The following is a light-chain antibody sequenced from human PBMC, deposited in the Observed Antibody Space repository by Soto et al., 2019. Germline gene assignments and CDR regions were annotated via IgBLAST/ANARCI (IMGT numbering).Light chain of an antibody. CDR1: RRISSRY. CDR2: GAS. CDR3: QRYGSSPPFT. V-gene: IGKV3-20*01. Sequence: EIVLTQSPGTLSLSPGERATLSGRASRRISSRYLAWYQQKPGQAPRLLISGASTRATGITDRFSGSGSGTDFTLTISRLEPEDFAVYFCQRYGSSPPFTFGQGTKVEI. J-gene: IGKJ2*01.